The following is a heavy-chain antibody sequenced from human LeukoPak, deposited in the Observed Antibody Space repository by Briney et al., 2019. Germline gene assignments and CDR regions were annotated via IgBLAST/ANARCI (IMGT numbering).Heavy chain of an antibody. CDR3: ASWPDTYPFGDYVSFDY. CDR2: ISSSGSTI. J-gene: IGHJ4*02. Sequence: GGSLRLSCAASGFTFSSYEMNWVRQAPGKGLEWVSYISSSGSTIYYADSVKGRFTISRDNAKNSLYLQMNSLRAEDTAVYYCASWPDTYPFGDYVSFDYWGQGTLVTVSS. V-gene: IGHV3-48*03. CDR1: GFTFSSYE. D-gene: IGHD4-17*01.